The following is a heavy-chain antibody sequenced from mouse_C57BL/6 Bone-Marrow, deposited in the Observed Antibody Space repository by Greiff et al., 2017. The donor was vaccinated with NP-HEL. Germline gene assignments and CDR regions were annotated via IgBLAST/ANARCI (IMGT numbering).Heavy chain of an antibody. CDR2: ISDGGSYT. D-gene: IGHD1-1*01. V-gene: IGHV5-4*01. CDR1: GFTFSSYA. Sequence: EVQLQESGGGLVKPGGSLKLSCAASGFTFSSYAMSWVRQTPEKRLEWVATISDGGSYTYYPDNVKGRFTISRDNAKNNLYLQMSHLKSEDTAMYYCARDPAVVAPGFAYWGQGTLVTVSA. J-gene: IGHJ3*01. CDR3: ARDPAVVAPGFAY.